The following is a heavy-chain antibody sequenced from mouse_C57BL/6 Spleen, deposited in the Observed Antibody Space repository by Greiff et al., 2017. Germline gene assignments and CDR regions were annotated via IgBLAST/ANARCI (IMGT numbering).Heavy chain of an antibody. J-gene: IGHJ1*03. D-gene: IGHD1-1*01. CDR2: IDPETGGT. CDR3: PVTTVVARFWYCDV. Sequence: VQLQQSGAELVRPGASVTLSCKASGYTFTDYEMHWVKQTPVHGLEWIGDIDPETGGTAYNQKFKGKAILTADKSSSTAYMVLRSLTSEDSAVYYCPVTTVVARFWYCDVWGTETTVTVAS. V-gene: IGHV1-15*01. CDR1: GYTFTDYE.